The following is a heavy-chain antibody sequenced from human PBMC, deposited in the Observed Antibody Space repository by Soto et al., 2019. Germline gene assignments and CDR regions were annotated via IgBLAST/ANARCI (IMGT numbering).Heavy chain of an antibody. CDR3: ARSPRARITMVRGVRYYFDY. Sequence: AGGSLRLSCAASGFTFSDYYMSWIRQAPGKGLEWVSYISSSGSTIYYADSVKGRFTISRDNAKNSLYLQMNSLRAEDTAVYYCARSPRARITMVRGVRYYFDYWGQGTLVTVSS. CDR2: ISSSGSTI. V-gene: IGHV3-11*01. D-gene: IGHD3-10*01. J-gene: IGHJ4*02. CDR1: GFTFSDYY.